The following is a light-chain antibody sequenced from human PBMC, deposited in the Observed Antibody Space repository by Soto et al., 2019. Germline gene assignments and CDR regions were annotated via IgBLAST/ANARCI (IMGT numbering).Light chain of an antibody. CDR1: QGIGMD. CDR2: AAS. J-gene: IGKJ4*01. Sequence: DIQMTQSPSSLSASVGDRGTITCLARQGIGMDVGWYQQKPGKAPKRLIYAASSLQSGVPSRFSGRGSGTEFTLTISSLQHEDFATYYCLQHNSYPPTFGGGTKVEIK. V-gene: IGKV1-17*01. CDR3: LQHNSYPPT.